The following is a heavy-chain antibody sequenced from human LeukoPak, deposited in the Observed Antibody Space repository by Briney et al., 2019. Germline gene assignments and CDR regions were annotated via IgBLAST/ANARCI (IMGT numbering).Heavy chain of an antibody. D-gene: IGHD3-10*01. CDR1: GGSFCGYY. Sequence: SETLSLTCAVYGGSFCGYYWSWIRQPPGKGLEWIGEINHSGSTNYNPSLKSRVTIPVDTSKNQFSLKLSSVTAADTAVYYCARGDQRLWFGSGNYMDVWGKGTTVTVSS. CDR2: INHSGST. CDR3: ARGDQRLWFGSGNYMDV. V-gene: IGHV4-34*01. J-gene: IGHJ6*03.